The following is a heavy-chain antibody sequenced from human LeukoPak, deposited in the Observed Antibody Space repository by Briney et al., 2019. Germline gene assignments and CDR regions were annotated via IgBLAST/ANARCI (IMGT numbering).Heavy chain of an antibody. CDR2: ITSSSSYI. CDR1: GFTFSSYE. D-gene: IGHD3-22*01. CDR3: ARVRDYYDSSGYRFDP. V-gene: IGHV3-21*01. J-gene: IGHJ5*02. Sequence: PGGSLRLSCAASGFTFSSYEMNWVRQAPGKGLEWVSSITSSSSYIYYADSVKGRFTISRDNAKNSLFLQMNSLRAEDTAVYYCARVRDYYDSSGYRFDPWGQGTLVTVSS.